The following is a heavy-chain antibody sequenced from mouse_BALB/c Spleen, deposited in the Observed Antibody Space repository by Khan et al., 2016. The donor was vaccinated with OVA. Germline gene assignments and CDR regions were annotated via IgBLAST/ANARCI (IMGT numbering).Heavy chain of an antibody. CDR3: AISHYIRNGLYAMDY. CDR2: IGPGSGNP. V-gene: IGHV1S41*01. D-gene: IGHD1-1*01. J-gene: IGHJ4*01. CDR1: GYTFSSYW. Sequence: DLVKPGASVKLSCKAPGYTFSSYWINWIKQRPGQGLEWVGHIGPGSGNPDYNEILKGKATLTDATSSNTDYIQLSSLSSEYSAVSFCAISHYIRNGLYAMDYWGQGTSGTVSS.